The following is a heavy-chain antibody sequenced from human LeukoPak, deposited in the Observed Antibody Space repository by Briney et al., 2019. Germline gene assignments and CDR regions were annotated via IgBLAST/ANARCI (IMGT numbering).Heavy chain of an antibody. Sequence: GSLRLSCAASGFTFSSYGMHWVRQAPGKGLEWVAVISYDGSNKYYADSVKGRFTISRDNSKNTLYLQMNSLRAEDTAAYYCAKYGEYYFDYWGQGTLVTVSS. V-gene: IGHV3-30*18. CDR3: AKYGEYYFDY. CDR1: GFTFSSYG. CDR2: ISYDGSNK. D-gene: IGHD3-10*01. J-gene: IGHJ4*02.